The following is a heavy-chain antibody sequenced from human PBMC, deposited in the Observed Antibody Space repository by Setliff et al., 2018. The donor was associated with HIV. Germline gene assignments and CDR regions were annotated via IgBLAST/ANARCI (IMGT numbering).Heavy chain of an antibody. V-gene: IGHV1-69*05. J-gene: IGHJ4*02. CDR1: GGTFSSYA. Sequence: VASVKVSCKASGGTFSSYAISWVRQAPGQGLEWIGGIIPIFGTANYAQKFQGRVTITTDESTGTTYMELSSLRSEDTAVYYCARIPNHSSGFDYWGQGTPVTVSS. CDR2: IIPIFGTA. CDR3: ARIPNHSSGFDY. D-gene: IGHD3-22*01.